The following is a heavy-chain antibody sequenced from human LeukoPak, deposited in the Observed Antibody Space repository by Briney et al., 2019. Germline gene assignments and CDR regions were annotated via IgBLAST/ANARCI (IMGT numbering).Heavy chain of an antibody. CDR2: IIPIFGTA. D-gene: IGHD6-6*01. CDR1: GGTFSGYA. CDR3: ARVGTSDSSSSDYFDY. Sequence: ASVKVSCKASGGTFSGYAISWVRQAPGQGLEWMGGIIPIFGTANYAQKFQGRVTITADESTSTAYMELSSLRSEDTAVYYCARVGTSDSSSSDYFDYWGQGTLVTVSS. V-gene: IGHV1-69*13. J-gene: IGHJ4*02.